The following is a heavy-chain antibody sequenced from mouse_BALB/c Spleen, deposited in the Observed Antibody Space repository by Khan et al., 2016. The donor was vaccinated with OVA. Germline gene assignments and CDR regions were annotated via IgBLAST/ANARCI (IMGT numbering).Heavy chain of an antibody. CDR1: GYSITADNA. D-gene: IGHD1-1*02. CDR3: ARVYGGDFDY. Sequence: EVQLQESGPGLVRPSQSLSVTCTVTGYSITADNALNWIRQFPGNKLECMDYIRYSGNTMYNPSIKSRISITRDTSTNQSFLQLKTVTTEDTARYYRARVYGGDFDYWGQGTTLTVSS. J-gene: IGHJ2*01. V-gene: IGHV3-2*02. CDR2: IRYSGNT.